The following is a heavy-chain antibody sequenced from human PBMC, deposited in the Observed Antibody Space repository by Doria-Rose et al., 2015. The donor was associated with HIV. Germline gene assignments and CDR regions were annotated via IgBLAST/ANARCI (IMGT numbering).Heavy chain of an antibody. Sequence: VQLVQSGGGLVKPGGSLRLSCAASGFTFTNAWMGWVRQAPGKGLEWVGRIKSKTDGGTTDYAAPMNGRFTISRDDSKNTLYLQMNNLKTEDTAVYSCTTHEVPRSNPFRARGAQYLDDWGQGTLVTVSS. V-gene: IGHV3-15*01. CDR2: IKSKTDGGTT. J-gene: IGHJ4*02. CDR1: GFTFTNAW. CDR3: TTHEVPRSNPFRARGAQYLDD. D-gene: IGHD4-4*01.